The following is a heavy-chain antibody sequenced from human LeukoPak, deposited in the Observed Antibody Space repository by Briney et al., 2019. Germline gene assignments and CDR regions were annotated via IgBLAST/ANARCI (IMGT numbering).Heavy chain of an antibody. J-gene: IGHJ4*02. V-gene: IGHV3-23*01. D-gene: IGHD1-26*01. CDR2: ISGSGGST. CDR3: AKDEWELVGYFDY. CDR1: GFTFSSYA. Sequence: SGGSLRLSCAASGFTFSSYAMSWVRQAPGKGLEWVSAISGSGGSTYYADSVKGRFTISRDNSKNTLYLQMNSLRAEDTAVYYCAKDEWELVGYFDYWGQGTLVTVSS.